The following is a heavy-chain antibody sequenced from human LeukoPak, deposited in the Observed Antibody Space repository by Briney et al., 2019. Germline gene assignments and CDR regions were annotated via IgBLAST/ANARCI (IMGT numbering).Heavy chain of an antibody. V-gene: IGHV3-23*01. CDR3: ARGVEVVPAGPHFDY. Sequence: GGSLRLSCAASGFTFSSYAMSWVRQAPGKGLEWVSAISGSGGSTYYADSVKGRFTISRDNSKNTLYLQMNSLRADDTAVYYCARGVEVVPAGPHFDYWGQGTLVTVSS. CDR2: ISGSGGST. J-gene: IGHJ4*02. D-gene: IGHD2-2*01. CDR1: GFTFSSYA.